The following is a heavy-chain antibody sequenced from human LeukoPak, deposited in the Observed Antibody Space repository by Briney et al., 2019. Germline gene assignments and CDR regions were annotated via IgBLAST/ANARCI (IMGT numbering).Heavy chain of an antibody. D-gene: IGHD3-10*01. CDR2: IDPGDSDT. CDR1: GYSFTSYW. V-gene: IGHV5-51*01. CDR3: ARRSTYGSGTNYLFDY. Sequence: GESLKISCKGSGYSFTSYWIGWVRQMPGKGLEWMGIIDPGDSDTKYSPPFQGQITISADKSISTAYLQWSSLKASDTAMYYCARRSTYGSGTNYLFDYWGQGTLVTVSS. J-gene: IGHJ4*02.